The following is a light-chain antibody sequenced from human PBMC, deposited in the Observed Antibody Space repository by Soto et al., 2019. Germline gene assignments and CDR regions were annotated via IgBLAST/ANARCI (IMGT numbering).Light chain of an antibody. CDR2: AAS. CDR1: QTIMTY. CDR3: QQSHRTPYT. Sequence: DIQMTQSPCSLSASVGDEVTITCRASQTIMTYLNWYQLKPGKPPRLLIYAASSLQSGVPSRFTGSGSGTDFTLTVTNMQPEDFATYYCQQSHRTPYTFGQGTKVDIK. V-gene: IGKV1-39*01. J-gene: IGKJ2*01.